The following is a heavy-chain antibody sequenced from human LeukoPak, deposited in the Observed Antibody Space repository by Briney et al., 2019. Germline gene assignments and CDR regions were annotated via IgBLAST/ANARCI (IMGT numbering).Heavy chain of an antibody. D-gene: IGHD2-15*01. Sequence: GGSLRLSCAVSGFTFSSYWMHWVRQAPGKGLVWVSRINSDGSSTSYADSVKGRFTISRDNAKNTVYLQMNSLRAEDTAVYYCARILKWSERGDYWGQGTLVTVSS. J-gene: IGHJ4*02. CDR1: GFTFSSYW. CDR2: INSDGSST. CDR3: ARILKWSERGDY. V-gene: IGHV3-74*01.